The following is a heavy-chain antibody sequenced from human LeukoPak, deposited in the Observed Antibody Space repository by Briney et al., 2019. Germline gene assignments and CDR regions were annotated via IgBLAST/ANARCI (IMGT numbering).Heavy chain of an antibody. Sequence: ASVKVSCKASGYTFTGYYMHWVRQAPGQGLEWMGWINPNSGGTNYAQKFQGRVTMIRDTSISTAYMELSRLRSDDTAVYYCAREGYGGGSAFDYWGQGTLVTVSS. CDR1: GYTFTGYY. CDR3: AREGYGGGSAFDY. V-gene: IGHV1-2*02. CDR2: INPNSGGT. D-gene: IGHD5-12*01. J-gene: IGHJ4*02.